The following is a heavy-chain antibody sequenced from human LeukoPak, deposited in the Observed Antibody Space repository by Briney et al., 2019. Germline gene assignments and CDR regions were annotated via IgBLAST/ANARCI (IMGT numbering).Heavy chain of an antibody. CDR1: GYTFTGYY. Sequence: GASVKVSCKASGYTFTGYYMHWVRQAPGQGLEWMGWINPNSGGTNYAQKFQGRVTMTRDTSISTAYMELSRLRSDDTAVYYCARDLTDNSRAWTLDAFDLWGQGTMVTVSS. D-gene: IGHD2/OR15-2a*01. CDR2: INPNSGGT. J-gene: IGHJ3*01. V-gene: IGHV1-2*02. CDR3: ARDLTDNSRAWTLDAFDL.